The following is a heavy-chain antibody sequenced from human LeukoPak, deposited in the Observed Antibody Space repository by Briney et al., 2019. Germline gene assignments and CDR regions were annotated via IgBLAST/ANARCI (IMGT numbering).Heavy chain of an antibody. V-gene: IGHV3-7*01. CDR1: GFTFSSYW. CDR2: IQHDGSDQ. D-gene: IGHD3-10*01. CDR3: AIPPLSGSGSSRPLAGVDV. J-gene: IGHJ6*02. Sequence: GGSLRLSCAASGFTFSSYWMSWLRQAPGKGLEWVANIQHDGSDQYYEDSVKGRFTISRDNAKDSLFLQMNSLRAEDTAVYYCAIPPLSGSGSSRPLAGVDVWGQGTTVTVSS.